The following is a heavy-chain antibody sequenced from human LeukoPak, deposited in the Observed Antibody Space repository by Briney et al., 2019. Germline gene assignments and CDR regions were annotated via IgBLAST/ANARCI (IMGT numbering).Heavy chain of an antibody. J-gene: IGHJ5*02. CDR1: GGSFSGYY. V-gene: IGHV4-34*01. CDR3: ARVVGGYCSSTSCYGANWFDP. D-gene: IGHD2-2*01. CDR2: INHSGST. Sequence: KPSETLSLTCAVYGGSFSGYYWSWIRQPPGKGLEWIGEINHSGSTNYNPSLKSRVTISVDTSKNQFSLKLSSVTAADTAVYYCARVVGGYCSSTSCYGANWFDPWGQGTLVTVSS.